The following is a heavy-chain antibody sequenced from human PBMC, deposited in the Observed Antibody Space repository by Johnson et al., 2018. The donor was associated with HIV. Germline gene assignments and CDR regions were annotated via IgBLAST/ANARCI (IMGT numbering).Heavy chain of an antibody. J-gene: IGHJ3*02. D-gene: IGHD2-15*01. CDR3: AKAGQMVAATSAFDI. CDR1: GFTFSNFG. CDR2: ISYDGSNK. V-gene: IGHV3-30*18. Sequence: QVQLVESGGGVVQPGRSLRLSCATSGFTFSNFGMHWVRQAPGKGLEWVAVISYDGSNKYYADSVKGRFTISRDNSKNTLYLQMNSLRAEDTAVYSCAKAGQMVAATSAFDIWSQGTMVTVSS.